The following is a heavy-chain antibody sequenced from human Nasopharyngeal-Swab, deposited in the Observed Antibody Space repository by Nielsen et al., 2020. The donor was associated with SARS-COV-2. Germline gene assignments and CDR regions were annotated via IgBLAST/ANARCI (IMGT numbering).Heavy chain of an antibody. D-gene: IGHD2-15*01. J-gene: IGHJ2*01. CDR3: AKDRGCSGGSCYVHWYFDL. Sequence: GESLKISCAASGFTFSGYAMSWVRQAPGKGLEWVSAIGGTGGSTYYGDSVKGQFTISRDNSKNTLYLQMNSLRAEDTAVYYCAKDRGCSGGSCYVHWYFDLWGRGTLVTVSS. V-gene: IGHV3-23*01. CDR1: GFTFSGYA. CDR2: IGGTGGST.